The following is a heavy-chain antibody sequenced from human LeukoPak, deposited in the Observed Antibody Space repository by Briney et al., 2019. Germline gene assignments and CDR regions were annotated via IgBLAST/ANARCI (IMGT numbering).Heavy chain of an antibody. CDR2: ISYDGSNK. J-gene: IGHJ4*02. CDR3: AKSQAMVRGVIGY. D-gene: IGHD3-10*01. V-gene: IGHV3-30-3*02. Sequence: PGGSLRLSCAASGFTFSSYAMHWVRQAPGKGLEWVAVISYDGSNKYYADSVKGRFTISRDNSKNTLYLQMNSLRAEDTAVYYCAKSQAMVRGVIGYWGQGTLVTVSS. CDR1: GFTFSSYA.